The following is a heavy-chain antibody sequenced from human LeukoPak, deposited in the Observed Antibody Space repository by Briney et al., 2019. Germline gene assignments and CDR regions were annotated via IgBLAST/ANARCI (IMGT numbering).Heavy chain of an antibody. V-gene: IGHV1-69*13. CDR2: IIPIFGTA. D-gene: IGHD4-23*01. CDR1: GGTFSSYA. J-gene: IGHJ3*01. Sequence: SVKVSCKASGGTFSSYAISWVRQAPGQGLEWMGGIIPIFGTANYAQKFQGRVTITADESTSTAFMELSSLRSEDTAVYYCARDMSTRVTPISYAFDVWGQGTMVTVSS. CDR3: ARDMSTRVTPISYAFDV.